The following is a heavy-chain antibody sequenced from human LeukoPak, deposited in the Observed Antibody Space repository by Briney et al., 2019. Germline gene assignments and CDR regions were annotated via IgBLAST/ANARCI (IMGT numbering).Heavy chain of an antibody. CDR1: GFTFSSYA. V-gene: IGHV3-7*01. CDR2: IKQDGSEK. J-gene: IGHJ4*02. Sequence: GGSLRLSCAASGFTFSSYAMSWVRQAPGKGLEWVANIKQDGSEKYYVGSVKGRFTISRNNAKNTLYLQMNRLRAEDTAVYYCARGTTSSPGLDYWGQGTPVTVSS. CDR3: ARGTTSSPGLDY. D-gene: IGHD6-6*01.